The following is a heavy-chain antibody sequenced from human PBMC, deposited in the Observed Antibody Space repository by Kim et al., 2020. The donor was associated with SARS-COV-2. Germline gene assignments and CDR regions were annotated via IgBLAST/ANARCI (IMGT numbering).Heavy chain of an antibody. V-gene: IGHV3-23*01. J-gene: IGHJ4*02. D-gene: IGHD6-13*01. CDR2: ISGGGGST. CDR3: AKTPSSSGDY. Sequence: GGSLRLSCAASGFTFSSYDMTWVRQAPGKGLEWVSGISGGGGSTYYADSVKGRFTISRDNSKNTLYLQMNSLRAEDTAVYYCAKTPSSSGDYWGQGTLVTVSS. CDR1: GFTFSSYD.